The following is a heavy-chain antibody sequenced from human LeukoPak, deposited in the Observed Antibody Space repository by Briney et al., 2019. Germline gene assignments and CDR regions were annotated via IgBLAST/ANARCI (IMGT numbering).Heavy chain of an antibody. Sequence: GGSLRLSCEASKFTFSNFWMSWVRQAPGKGLEWVANIKQDGSDKYYVDSVKGRFTISRDNAENSLYLQMSSLRAEDTAVYYCARDSPAQWKRYSSGGKRWFDPWGQGTLVTVSS. CDR2: IKQDGSDK. CDR1: KFTFSNFW. V-gene: IGHV3-7*03. J-gene: IGHJ5*02. CDR3: ARDSPAQWKRYSSGGKRWFDP. D-gene: IGHD6-19*01.